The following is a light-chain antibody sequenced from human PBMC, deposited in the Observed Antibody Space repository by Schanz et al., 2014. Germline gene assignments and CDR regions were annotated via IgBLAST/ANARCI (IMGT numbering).Light chain of an antibody. CDR3: SSYAGSNNFRV. Sequence: QSALTQPRSVSGSPGQSVTISCTGTSSDVGGYNYVSWYQQHPGKAPKLMIYEVSKRPSGVPDRFSGSKSGNTASLTVSGLQAEDEADYYCSSYAGSNNFRVFGTGTKLTVL. CDR1: SSDVGGYNY. V-gene: IGLV2-8*01. J-gene: IGLJ1*01. CDR2: EVS.